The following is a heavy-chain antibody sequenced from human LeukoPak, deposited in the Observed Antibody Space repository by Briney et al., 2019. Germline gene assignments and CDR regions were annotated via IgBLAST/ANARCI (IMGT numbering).Heavy chain of an antibody. J-gene: IGHJ4*02. CDR3: AKLISPYDS. Sequence: GGSLRLSCAASGFTFSSYGMHWVRQAPGKGLEWVAFIRYDGNNKYYADSVKGRFTISRDNSKNTLYLQMNSLRAEDTAVYYCAKLISPYDSWGQGILVTVSS. CDR1: GFTFSSYG. D-gene: IGHD3/OR15-3a*01. CDR2: IRYDGNNK. V-gene: IGHV3-30*02.